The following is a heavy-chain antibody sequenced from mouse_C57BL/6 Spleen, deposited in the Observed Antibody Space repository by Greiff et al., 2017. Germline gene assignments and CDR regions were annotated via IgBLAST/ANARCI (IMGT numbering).Heavy chain of an antibody. V-gene: IGHV2-2*01. CDR3: ARKANWEIFYAMDY. D-gene: IGHD4-1*01. Sequence: VKLVESGPGLVQPSQSLSITCTVSGFSLTSYGVHWVRQSPGKGLEWLGVIWSGGSTDYNAAFISRLSISKDNSKSQVFFKMNSLQADDTAIYYCARKANWEIFYAMDYWGQGTSVTVSS. CDR1: GFSLTSYG. CDR2: IWSGGST. J-gene: IGHJ4*01.